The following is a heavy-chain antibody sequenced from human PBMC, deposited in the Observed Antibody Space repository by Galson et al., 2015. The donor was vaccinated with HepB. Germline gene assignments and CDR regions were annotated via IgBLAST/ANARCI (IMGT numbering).Heavy chain of an antibody. V-gene: IGHV3-15*01. D-gene: IGHD6-19*01. CDR2: IKSKTDGGTT. CDR1: GFTFSNAW. Sequence: SLRLSCAASGFTFSNAWMSWVRQAPGKGLEWVGRIKSKTDGGTTDYAAPVKGRFTISRDDSKNTLYLQMNSLKTEDTAVHYCTSAPGIAVAGRGYWGQGTLVTVSS. CDR3: TSAPGIAVAGRGY. J-gene: IGHJ4*02.